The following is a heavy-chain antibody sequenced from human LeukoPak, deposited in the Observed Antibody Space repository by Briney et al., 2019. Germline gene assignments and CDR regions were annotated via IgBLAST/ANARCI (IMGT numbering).Heavy chain of an antibody. J-gene: IGHJ4*02. Sequence: PGGSLRLSCAASGFTFSSYSMNWVRQAPGKGLEWVSSISSSSSYIYYADSVKGRFTISRDNAKNSLYLQMNSLRAEDTAVYYCARDRAAGISGDYWGQGTLVTVSS. CDR3: ARDRAAGISGDY. V-gene: IGHV3-21*01. D-gene: IGHD6-13*01. CDR1: GFTFSSYS. CDR2: ISSSSSYI.